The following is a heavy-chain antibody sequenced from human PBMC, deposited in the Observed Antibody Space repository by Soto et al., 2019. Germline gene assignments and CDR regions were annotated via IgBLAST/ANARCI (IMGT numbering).Heavy chain of an antibody. CDR3: ARDKRLVVAARNNWFDP. V-gene: IGHV4-30-4*01. Sequence: SETLSLTCTVSGGSISSGDYYWSWIRQPPGKGLEWIGYIYSSGSSYYNPSLRSRLTISIDTSKNQFSVKLSSVTAADTAVYYCARDKRLVVAARNNWFDPWGQGTLVTVSS. D-gene: IGHD2-15*01. J-gene: IGHJ5*02. CDR2: IYSSGSS. CDR1: GGSISSGDYY.